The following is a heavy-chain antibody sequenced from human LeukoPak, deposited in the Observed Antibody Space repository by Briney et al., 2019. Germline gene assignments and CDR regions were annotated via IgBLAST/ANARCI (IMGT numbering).Heavy chain of an antibody. CDR1: GFTFSSYS. V-gene: IGHV3-21*04. Sequence: GGSLRLSCAASGFTFSSYSMNWVRQAPGKGLEWVSSISSSSSYIYYADSVKGRFTISRDNARNSLYLQMNSLRAEDTAVYFCARTRGYCSGGTCYPYYFDYWGQGTLVTVSS. CDR2: ISSSSSYI. J-gene: IGHJ4*02. CDR3: ARTRGYCSGGTCYPYYFDY. D-gene: IGHD2-15*01.